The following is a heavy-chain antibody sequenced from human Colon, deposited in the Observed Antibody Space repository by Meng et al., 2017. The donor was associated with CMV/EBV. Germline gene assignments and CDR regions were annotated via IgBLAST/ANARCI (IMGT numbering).Heavy chain of an antibody. Sequence: ASVKVSCKASGYTFTSYGISWVRQAPGQGLEWMGWISAYNGSTNYAQKLQGRVTMTTDTSTSTAYMELRSLRSDDTAVYYCARDRCSSTSCYDYYYGMDVWGQGTTVTVSS. V-gene: IGHV1-18*01. J-gene: IGHJ6*02. D-gene: IGHD2-2*01. CDR3: ARDRCSSTSCYDYYYGMDV. CDR1: GYTFTSYG. CDR2: ISAYNGST.